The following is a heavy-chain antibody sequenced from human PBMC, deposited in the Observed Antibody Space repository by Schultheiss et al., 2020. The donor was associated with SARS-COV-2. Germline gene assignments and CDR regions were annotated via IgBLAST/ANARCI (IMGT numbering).Heavy chain of an antibody. CDR2: IKGDGSEE. Sequence: GGSLRLSCAASGFTFRNFWMTWVRQAPGKGLEWVANIKGDGSEENYVDSLKGRFTISRDNAKNSLYLQMNSLRAEDTAVYYCASCSSASCGYWGQGTLVTVSS. D-gene: IGHD6-13*01. CDR1: GFTFRNFW. CDR3: ASCSSASCGY. V-gene: IGHV3-7*01. J-gene: IGHJ4*02.